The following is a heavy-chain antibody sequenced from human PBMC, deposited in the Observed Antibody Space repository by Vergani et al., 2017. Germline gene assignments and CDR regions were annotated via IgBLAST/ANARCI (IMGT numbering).Heavy chain of an antibody. CDR3: ARGDYYGSGSPYDAFDI. D-gene: IGHD3-10*01. Sequence: QVQLVESGGGLVKPGGSLRLSCAASGFTFSDYYMSWIRQALGKGLEWVSYISSSSSYTNYADSVKGRFTISRDNAKNSLYLQMNSLRAEDTAVYYCARGDYYGSGSPYDAFDIWGQGTMVTVSS. CDR1: GFTFSDYY. J-gene: IGHJ3*02. CDR2: ISSSSSYT. V-gene: IGHV3-11*06.